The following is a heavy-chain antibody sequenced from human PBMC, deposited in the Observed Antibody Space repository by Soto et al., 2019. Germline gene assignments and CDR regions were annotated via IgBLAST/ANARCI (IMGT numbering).Heavy chain of an antibody. D-gene: IGHD6-19*01. Sequence: PGGSLRLSCAASGFTFSDYYMSWIRQAPGKGLEWVSYISSSGSTIYYADSVKGRFTISRDNAKNSLYLQMNSLRAEDTAVYYCAKVLTKAGTFGYFDYWGQGTLVTVSS. CDR3: AKVLTKAGTFGYFDY. J-gene: IGHJ4*02. V-gene: IGHV3-11*04. CDR2: ISSSGSTI. CDR1: GFTFSDYY.